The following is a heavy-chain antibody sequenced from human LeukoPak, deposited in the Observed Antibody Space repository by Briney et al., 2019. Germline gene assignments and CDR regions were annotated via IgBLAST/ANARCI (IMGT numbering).Heavy chain of an antibody. CDR3: ARDPNYDFWSGYYGNYYGMDV. CDR1: GFTFSDYY. V-gene: IGHV3-11*04. D-gene: IGHD3-3*01. Sequence: GGSLRLSCAASGFTFSDYYMSWIRQAPGKGLEWVSYISSSGSTIYYADSVKGRFTISRDNAKNSLYLQMNSLRAEDTAVYYCARDPNYDFWSGYYGNYYGMDVWGQGTTVTVSS. CDR2: ISSSGSTI. J-gene: IGHJ6*02.